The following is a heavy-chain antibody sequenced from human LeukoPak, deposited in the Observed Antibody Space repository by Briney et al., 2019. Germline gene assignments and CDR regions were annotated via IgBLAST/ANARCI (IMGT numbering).Heavy chain of an antibody. Sequence: QAGGSLTLSCAASGFAFSDYSMNWVRQAPGKGLEWVSYISSSDNTIHYADSVKGRFTISRDNAKNSLYLEMNSLRDEDTAVYYCARVHRGYSYGRLDYWGQGTLVTVSS. D-gene: IGHD5-18*01. CDR3: ARVHRGYSYGRLDY. CDR1: GFAFSDYS. CDR2: ISSSDNTI. V-gene: IGHV3-48*02. J-gene: IGHJ4*02.